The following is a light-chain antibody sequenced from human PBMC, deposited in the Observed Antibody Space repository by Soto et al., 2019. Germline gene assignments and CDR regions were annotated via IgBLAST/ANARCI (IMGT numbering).Light chain of an antibody. CDR2: EVT. Sequence: QSALTQPASVSGSPGQSITISCTGTSSDVGGYNDVSWYQQHPGKAPKLMIYEVTNRPSGVSNRFSGSKSGNTASLTISGLRAEDEADYYCSSYTSRTTLYVFGTGTKVTVL. J-gene: IGLJ1*01. V-gene: IGLV2-14*01. CDR1: SSDVGGYND. CDR3: SSYTSRTTLYV.